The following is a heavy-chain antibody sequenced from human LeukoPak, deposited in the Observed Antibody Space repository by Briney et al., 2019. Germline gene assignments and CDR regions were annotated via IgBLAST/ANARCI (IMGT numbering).Heavy chain of an antibody. V-gene: IGHV4-38-2*02. CDR1: GYSISSGYY. Sequence: PSETLSLTCTVSGYSISSGYYWGWIRQPPGKGLEWIGDLNQGGSTSYNPSLKSRVTISVDASKNQVSLKLSSVTAADTAVYYCARAPGWVAELRNWGQGTPVTVSS. J-gene: IGHJ4*02. CDR2: LNQGGST. D-gene: IGHD1-26*01. CDR3: ARAPGWVAELRN.